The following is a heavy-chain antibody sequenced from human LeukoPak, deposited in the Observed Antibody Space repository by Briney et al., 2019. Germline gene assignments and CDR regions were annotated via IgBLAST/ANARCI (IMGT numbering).Heavy chain of an antibody. V-gene: IGHV3-30*02. CDR1: GFTFSSYG. J-gene: IGHJ3*02. D-gene: IGHD3-3*01. CDR2: IRYDGSNK. Sequence: PGGSLRLSCAASGFTFSSYGMHWVRQAPGKGLEWVAFIRYDGSNKYYADSVKGRFTISRDNSKNTLYLQMNSLRAEDTAVYYCAGLQRIMIFGVVIWGQGTMVTVSS. CDR3: AGLQRIMIFGVVI.